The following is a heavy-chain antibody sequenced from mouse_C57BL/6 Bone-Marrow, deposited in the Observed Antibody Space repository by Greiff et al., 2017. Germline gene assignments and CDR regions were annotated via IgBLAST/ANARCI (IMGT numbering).Heavy chain of an antibody. D-gene: IGHD1-1*01. V-gene: IGHV1-76*01. CDR3: ARGALYYYGSHWYFDV. CDR1: GYTFTDYY. J-gene: IGHJ1*03. Sequence: QVQLKQSGAELVRPGASVKLSCKASGYTFTDYYINWVKQRPGQGLEWIARIYPGSGNTYYNEKFKGKATLTAEKSSSTAYMQLSSLTSEDSAVYFCARGALYYYGSHWYFDVWGTGTTVTVSS. CDR2: IYPGSGNT.